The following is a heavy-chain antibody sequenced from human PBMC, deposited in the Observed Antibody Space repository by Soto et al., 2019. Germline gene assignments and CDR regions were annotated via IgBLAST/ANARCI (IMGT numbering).Heavy chain of an antibody. D-gene: IGHD2-8*02. CDR1: GFTFSRAW. CDR3: TTVSLHFWWGAFAI. V-gene: IGHV3-15*07. J-gene: IGHJ3*02. CDR2: IRSKADGGTT. Sequence: EVQLVESGGGLVKPGGSLRLSCAASGFTFSRAWVNWVRLAPGKGLEWVGRIRSKADGGTTDYTAPVEGRFTVSRDDSKNTAYLQMNSLKTEDTAVYYCTTVSLHFWWGAFAIWGLGTMVTVSS.